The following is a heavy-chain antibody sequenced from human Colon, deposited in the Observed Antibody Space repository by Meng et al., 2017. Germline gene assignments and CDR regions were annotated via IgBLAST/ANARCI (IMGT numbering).Heavy chain of an antibody. V-gene: IGHV4-61*01. CDR3: ARLIAGWPFYFDY. CDR1: GGSVSSGSHY. Sequence: QVQGQGSGPRLVRPSETLSLTCNVSGGSVSSGSHYWSWIRQPPGKGLEWIGYMFHSGTTKYNPSLKSRVSMSVDTTKNQFYLKLTSVTVADTAVFYCARLIAGWPFYFDYWGQGILVTVSS. CDR2: MFHSGTT. J-gene: IGHJ4*02. D-gene: IGHD6-19*01.